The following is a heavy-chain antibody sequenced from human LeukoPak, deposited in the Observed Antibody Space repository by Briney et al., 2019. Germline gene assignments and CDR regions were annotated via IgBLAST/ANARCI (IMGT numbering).Heavy chain of an antibody. CDR2: ISSSGSPI. V-gene: IGHV3-11*01. D-gene: IGHD3-22*01. J-gene: IGHJ5*02. Sequence: GGSLRLSCAASGFTFSDYYMSWIRQAPGKGLEWVSFISSSGSPIYYADSVKGRFTTSRDNAKNSLYLQMNSLRAEDTAVYYCAKDLGDYYDSSGYYHPGTWGQGTLVTVSS. CDR3: AKDLGDYYDSSGYYHPGT. CDR1: GFTFSDYY.